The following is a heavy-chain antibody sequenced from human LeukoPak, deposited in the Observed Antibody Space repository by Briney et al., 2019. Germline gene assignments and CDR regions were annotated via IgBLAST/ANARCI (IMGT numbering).Heavy chain of an antibody. Sequence: GGSLRLSCLTSGFTLSTNAMSWVRQAPGKGLEWISGISGSGASTYYADSVKGRFTISRGDSRNTLCLQMNSLRGDDTAVYYCAKDVGKWESLHFFDYWGQGTLVTVSS. CDR2: ISGSGAST. CDR1: GFTLSTNA. V-gene: IGHV3-23*01. CDR3: AKDVGKWESLHFFDY. D-gene: IGHD1-26*01. J-gene: IGHJ4*02.